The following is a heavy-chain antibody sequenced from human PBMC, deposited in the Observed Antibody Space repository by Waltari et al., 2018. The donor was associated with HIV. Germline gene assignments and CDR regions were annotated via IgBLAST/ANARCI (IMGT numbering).Heavy chain of an antibody. Sequence: QLQLQESGPGLVKPSETLSLTCTVSGGSISSSSYYWGWIRQPPGKGLEWIGSIYYSGGTYHNPSLKSRVTISVATSKNQFSLKLGSVTAADTAVYYCRGYGDPYYYYYGMDVWGQGTTVTVSS. CDR3: RGYGDPYYYYYGMDV. CDR1: GGSISSSSYY. V-gene: IGHV4-39*01. CDR2: IYYSGGT. J-gene: IGHJ6*02. D-gene: IGHD4-17*01.